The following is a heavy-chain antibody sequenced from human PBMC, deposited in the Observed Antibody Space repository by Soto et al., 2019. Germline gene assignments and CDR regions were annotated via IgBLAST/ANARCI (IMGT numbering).Heavy chain of an antibody. CDR3: AHRQPSAVGTDRYCFGS. CDR1: GFALSTRGVG. D-gene: IGHD6-13*01. J-gene: IGHJ4*02. V-gene: IGHV2-5*01. Sequence: QITLKESGPTLVKPTQTLTLTCTCSGFALSTRGVGVGWIRQPPGTALEWLALISWHDEKRYKPSLKSRLPLTKDSSKNQVVLTMTNADPVDTGTYYCAHRQPSAVGTDRYCFGSWGQGSLVTVSS. CDR2: ISWHDEK.